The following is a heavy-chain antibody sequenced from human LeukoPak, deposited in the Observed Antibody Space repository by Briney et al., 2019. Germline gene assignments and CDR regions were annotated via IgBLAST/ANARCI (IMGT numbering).Heavy chain of an antibody. CDR1: GYTFTSYG. V-gene: IGHV1-18*01. D-gene: IGHD3-16*02. J-gene: IGHJ4*02. CDR2: ISAYNGNT. Sequence: GSVKVSCKASGYTFTSYGISWMRQAPGQGLEWMGWISAYNGNTNYAQKLQGRVTMTTDTSTSTAYMELRSLRSDDTAVYYCARDPSPMITFGGVIVPTADYWGQGTLVTVSS. CDR3: ARDPSPMITFGGVIVPTADY.